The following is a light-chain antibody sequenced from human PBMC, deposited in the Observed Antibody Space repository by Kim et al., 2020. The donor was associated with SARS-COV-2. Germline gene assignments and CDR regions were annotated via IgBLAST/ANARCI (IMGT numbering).Light chain of an antibody. J-gene: IGKJ1*01. Sequence: DVVMTQSPLSLPVTLGQPASISCRSSQSLVHSDGNTYLNWFQQRPGQSPRRLIYKVSNRDSGVPDRFSGSGSGTDFTLKISRVEAGDVGVYYCMQGTHWPPWTFGQRTKVDIK. CDR3: MQGTHWPPWT. V-gene: IGKV2-30*02. CDR1: QSLVHSDGNTY. CDR2: KVS.